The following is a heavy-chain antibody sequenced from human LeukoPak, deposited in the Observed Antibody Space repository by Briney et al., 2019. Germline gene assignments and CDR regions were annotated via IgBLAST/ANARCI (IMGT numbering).Heavy chain of an antibody. CDR1: GYTFTRYY. Sequence: ASVKVSCKASGYTFTRYYMQGGRQAPGEGGGWRGGINPNSGGTNYEKKFQGRGTITRDTAISPAYMELRRLRSDDTAVYYCARDPPSSSWYPNWFDPWGQGTLVTVSS. CDR3: ARDPPSSSWYPNWFDP. J-gene: IGHJ5*02. V-gene: IGHV1-2*02. CDR2: INPNSGGT. D-gene: IGHD6-13*01.